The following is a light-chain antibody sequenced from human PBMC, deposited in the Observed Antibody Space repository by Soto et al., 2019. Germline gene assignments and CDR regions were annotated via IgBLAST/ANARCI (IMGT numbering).Light chain of an antibody. CDR2: GNS. Sequence: QPVLTQPPSVSGAPGQRVTTSCTGSSSNIGAGYDVHWYQQLPGTAPKLLIYGNSNRPSGVPDRFSGSKSGTSASLAITGLQAEDEADYYCQSYDSSLSGSYVFGTGTKVTVL. J-gene: IGLJ1*01. CDR3: QSYDSSLSGSYV. CDR1: SSNIGAGYD. V-gene: IGLV1-40*01.